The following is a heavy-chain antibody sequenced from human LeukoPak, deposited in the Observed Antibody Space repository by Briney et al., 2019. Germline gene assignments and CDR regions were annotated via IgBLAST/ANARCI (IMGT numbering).Heavy chain of an antibody. CDR3: ARGPPY. Sequence: GGSLRLSCAASGFTFSSYAMSCVRQAPGKGLEWVSYISSSSSTIYYADSVKGRFTISRDNAKNSLYLQKNSLRDEDTAVYYCARGPPYWGQGTLVTVSS. CDR2: ISSSSSTI. J-gene: IGHJ4*02. CDR1: GFTFSSYA. V-gene: IGHV3-48*02.